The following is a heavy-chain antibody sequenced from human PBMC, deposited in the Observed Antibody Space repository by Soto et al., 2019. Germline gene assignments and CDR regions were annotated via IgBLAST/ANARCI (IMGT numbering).Heavy chain of an antibody. Sequence: QLQLVESGGGVVQPGRSLRLSCAASGFNFSSYVMHWVRQAPGKGLEWVADIWYDGGNKYYADSVKGRFTISRDNSKNTLYLQMNSLRAEDTAVYYCARDGQWLPRDGLRSSYYFDYWGQGTLVTVSS. V-gene: IGHV3-33*01. CDR2: IWYDGGNK. J-gene: IGHJ4*02. CDR3: ARDGQWLPRDGLRSSYYFDY. D-gene: IGHD6-19*01. CDR1: GFNFSSYV.